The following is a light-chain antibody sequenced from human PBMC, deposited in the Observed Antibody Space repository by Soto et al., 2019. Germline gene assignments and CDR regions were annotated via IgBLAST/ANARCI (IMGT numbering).Light chain of an antibody. CDR3: QTYDSWPL. CDR1: QSVRSN. CDR2: GAS. Sequence: EIVMTQSPATLSVSPGERATLSCRASQSVRSNLAWYQQKPGQSPRLLIYGASTRATGIPARFSGSGSGTQFTLTISSLQSEDFAVYYCQTYDSWPLFGQGTRLEIK. J-gene: IGKJ5*01. V-gene: IGKV3-15*01.